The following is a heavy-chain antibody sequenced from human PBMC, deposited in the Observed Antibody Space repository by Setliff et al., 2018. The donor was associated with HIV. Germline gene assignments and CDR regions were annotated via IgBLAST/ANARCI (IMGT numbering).Heavy chain of an antibody. J-gene: IGHJ3*02. Sequence: PSETLSLTCTVSGGSLSGYSWSWLRQPAGKGLEWIADIAYSGTTMYTNYNPSLESRVIISEDTSRDHFSLKLTSVTAADTAVYYCARAEMATIVAFDIWGQGTMVT. CDR2: IAYSGTTMYT. V-gene: IGHV4-59*01. CDR1: GGSLSGYS. CDR3: ARAEMATIVAFDI. D-gene: IGHD5-12*01.